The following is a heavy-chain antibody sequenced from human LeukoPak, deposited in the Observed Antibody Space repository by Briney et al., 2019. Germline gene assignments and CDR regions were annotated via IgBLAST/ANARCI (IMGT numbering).Heavy chain of an antibody. CDR3: TRDRAANNWSYRPLFDH. Sequence: PGGSLRLSCAASGFTFGSYWMHWVRQAPGQGPVWVARINADGTETMYADAVKGRFTISRDNARNTLFLQMHSLRVEDMAVYYCTRDRAANNWSYRPLFDHWGQGTLVTVSS. J-gene: IGHJ4*02. V-gene: IGHV3-74*03. CDR2: INADGTET. D-gene: IGHD1-7*01. CDR1: GFTFGSYW.